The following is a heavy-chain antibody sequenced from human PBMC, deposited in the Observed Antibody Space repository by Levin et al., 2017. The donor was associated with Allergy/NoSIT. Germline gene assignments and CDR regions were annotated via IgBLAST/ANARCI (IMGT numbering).Heavy chain of an antibody. V-gene: IGHV3-30*18. J-gene: IGHJ4*02. CDR1: GFTFSSYG. Sequence: GGSLRLSCAASGFTFSSYGMHWVRQAPGKGLEWVAVISYDGSNKYYADSVKGRFTISRDNSKNTLYLQMNSLRAEDTAVYYCAKAASSSSYFDYWGQGTLVTVSS. CDR3: AKAASSSSYFDY. D-gene: IGHD6-6*01. CDR2: ISYDGSNK.